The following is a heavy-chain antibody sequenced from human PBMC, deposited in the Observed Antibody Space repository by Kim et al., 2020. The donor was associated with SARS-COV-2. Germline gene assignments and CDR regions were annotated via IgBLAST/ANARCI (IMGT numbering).Heavy chain of an antibody. CDR3: ARGNDTAMVSFDY. D-gene: IGHD5-18*01. Sequence: YTPSLKRRVTISVDTSKNQFSLKLSSVTAADTAVYYCARGNDTAMVSFDYWGQGTLVTVSS. J-gene: IGHJ4*02. V-gene: IGHV4-34*01.